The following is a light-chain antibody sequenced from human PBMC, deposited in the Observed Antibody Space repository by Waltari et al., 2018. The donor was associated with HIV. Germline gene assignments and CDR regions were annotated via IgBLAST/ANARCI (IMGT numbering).Light chain of an antibody. CDR1: QSVLYTSNNKNY. V-gene: IGKV4-1*01. Sequence: DIVMTQSPDSLAVSLGERATINCKSSQSVLYTSNNKNYLAWYQQKPGQPPKLLISWASTRESGVPDRFSGGGSGTDFTLTISSLQAEDVAVYYCQQYYSGPRLTFGGGTNVEIK. CDR3: QQYYSGPRLT. CDR2: WAS. J-gene: IGKJ4*01.